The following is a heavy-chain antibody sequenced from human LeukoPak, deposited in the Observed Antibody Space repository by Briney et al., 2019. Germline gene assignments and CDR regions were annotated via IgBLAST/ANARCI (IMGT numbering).Heavy chain of an antibody. D-gene: IGHD6-19*01. Sequence: PGGSLRLSCAASGFTFSSYAMSWVRQAPGKGLEWVSAISGSGGSTYYADSVKGRFTISRDNSKNTLYLQMNSLRAEDTAVYYCAKMSSVTCGKEQWLRLLEQYNWFDPWGQGTLVTVSS. CDR3: AKMSSVTCGKEQWLRLLEQYNWFDP. J-gene: IGHJ5*02. CDR1: GFTFSSYA. V-gene: IGHV3-23*01. CDR2: ISGSGGST.